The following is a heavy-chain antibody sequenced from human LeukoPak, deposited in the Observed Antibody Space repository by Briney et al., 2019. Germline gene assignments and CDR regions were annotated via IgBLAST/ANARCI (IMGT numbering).Heavy chain of an antibody. Sequence: PSETLSLTCTVSGDSFTSVTDYWAWIRQPPGKGLEWIASGDYSGSTNYNPSLKSRVTISVDTSKNQFSLKLSSVTAADTAVYYCARLPYYYYGMDVWGQGTTVTVSS. V-gene: IGHV4-39*07. J-gene: IGHJ6*02. CDR2: GDYSGST. CDR1: GDSFTSVTDY. CDR3: ARLPYYYYGMDV.